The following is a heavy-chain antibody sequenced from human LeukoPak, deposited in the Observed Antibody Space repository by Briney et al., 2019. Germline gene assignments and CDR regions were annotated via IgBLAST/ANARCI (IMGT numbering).Heavy chain of an antibody. Sequence: SETLSLTCTVSGGSISSSNYYWGWIRQPPGKGLEWIGTIHYSGNTYYNPSLKSRVAISVDTSKNQFSLRPSSVTAADTAVYYCARDFGDYRVDYWGQGTPVTVSS. CDR3: ARDFGDYRVDY. CDR2: IHYSGNT. D-gene: IGHD4-17*01. J-gene: IGHJ4*02. V-gene: IGHV4-39*01. CDR1: GGSISSSNYY.